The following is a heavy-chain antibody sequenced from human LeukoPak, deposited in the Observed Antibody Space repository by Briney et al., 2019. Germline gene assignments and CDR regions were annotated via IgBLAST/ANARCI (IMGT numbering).Heavy chain of an antibody. CDR3: AIEVSSSGGY. V-gene: IGHV1-69*01. Sequence: ASVKVSCKASGGTFSIYAISWVRQAPGQGLEWMGGIIPIFGTANYAQKFQGRVTITADESTSTAYMELSSLRSEDTAVYYCAIEVSSSGGYWGQGTLVTVSS. D-gene: IGHD6-13*01. J-gene: IGHJ4*02. CDR1: GGTFSIYA. CDR2: IIPIFGTA.